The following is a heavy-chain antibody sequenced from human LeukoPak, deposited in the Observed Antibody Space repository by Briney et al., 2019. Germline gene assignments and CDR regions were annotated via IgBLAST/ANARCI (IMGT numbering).Heavy chain of an antibody. CDR3: ATDLRYYDSSGYYYKWFDP. CDR2: FYPEDGET. D-gene: IGHD3-22*01. Sequence: ASPKVSRMLSRYTPTELSMHWGRQAPGKGLEWMGGFYPEDGETIYAQKFQGRVTMTEDTSTDTAYMELSSLRSEDTAVYYCATDLRYYDSSGYYYKWFDPWGQGTLVTVSS. CDR1: RYTPTELS. J-gene: IGHJ5*02. V-gene: IGHV1-24*01.